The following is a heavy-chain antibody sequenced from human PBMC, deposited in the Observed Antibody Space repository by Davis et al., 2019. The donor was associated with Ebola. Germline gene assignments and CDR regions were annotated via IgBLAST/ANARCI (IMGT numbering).Heavy chain of an antibody. CDR2: ISSSSSYI. CDR3: ARGLLGSQGLDAFDI. D-gene: IGHD1-26*01. J-gene: IGHJ3*02. Sequence: GESLKISCAASGFTFSSYSMNWVRQAPGKGLEWVSSISSSSSYIYYADSVKGRFTISRDNAKNSLYLQMNSLRAEDTAVYYCARGLLGSQGLDAFDIWGQGTMVTVSS. V-gene: IGHV3-21*01. CDR1: GFTFSSYS.